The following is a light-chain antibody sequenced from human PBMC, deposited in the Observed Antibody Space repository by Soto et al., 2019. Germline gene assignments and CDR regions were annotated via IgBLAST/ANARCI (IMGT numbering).Light chain of an antibody. Sequence: TPLTQSPSSLSASVGDRVTITCRASQGISSYLAWYQQRPGKAPELLIYAASTLQSGVPSRFSGSGSGTDFTLIISSLQPEDFATYYCQQLNSYQITFGPETKEDIK. CDR1: QGISSY. CDR3: QQLNSYQIT. J-gene: IGKJ3*01. CDR2: AAS. V-gene: IGKV1-9*01.